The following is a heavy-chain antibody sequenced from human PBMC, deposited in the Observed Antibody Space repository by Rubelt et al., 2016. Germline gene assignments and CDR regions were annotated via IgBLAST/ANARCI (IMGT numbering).Heavy chain of an antibody. CDR3: ARGLDLKYWYFDV. V-gene: IGHV7-4-1*02. CDR2: INTNTESR. D-gene: IGHD6-19*01. CDR1: GYNFISYF. Sequence: QAQLVQSGSELRKPGASVKVSCKASGYNFISYFIHWVRQAPGQGLEWMGWINTNTESRMYAQGFTGRVVFSVDTSVTTAYLEISSLKSEDSGVYYCARGLDLKYWYFDVWGRGTQLSVSS. J-gene: IGHJ2*01.